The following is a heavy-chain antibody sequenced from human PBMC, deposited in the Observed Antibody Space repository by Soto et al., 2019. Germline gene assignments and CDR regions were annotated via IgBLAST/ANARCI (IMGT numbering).Heavy chain of an antibody. CDR3: ATLDPYYYYYYGMDV. V-gene: IGHV5-51*01. J-gene: IGHJ6*02. CDR1: GYSFTSYW. Sequence: GESLKISCKGSGYSFTSYWIGWVRQMPGKGLEWMGIIYPGDSDTRYSPSFQGQVTISADKSISTAYLQWSSLKASDTAMYYCATLDPYYYYYYGMDVWGQGTTVTVSS. CDR2: IYPGDSDT.